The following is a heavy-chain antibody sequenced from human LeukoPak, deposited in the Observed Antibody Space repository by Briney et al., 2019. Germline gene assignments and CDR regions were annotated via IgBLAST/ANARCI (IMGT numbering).Heavy chain of an antibody. CDR3: ARERGSIVRGVITVYAFDI. D-gene: IGHD3-10*01. Sequence: PSETLSLTCTVSGGSISSYYWSWIRQPAGKGLEWIGRIYTSGSTNYNPSLKSRVTMSVDTSKNQFSLKLSSVTAADTAVYYCARERGSIVRGVITVYAFDIWGQGTMVTVSS. V-gene: IGHV4-4*07. J-gene: IGHJ3*02. CDR2: IYTSGST. CDR1: GGSISSYY.